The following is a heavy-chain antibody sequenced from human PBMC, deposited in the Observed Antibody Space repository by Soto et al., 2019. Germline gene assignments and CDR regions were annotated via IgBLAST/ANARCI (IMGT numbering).Heavy chain of an antibody. CDR3: ARDYGDFPYYFDY. V-gene: IGHV3-33*08. CDR1: GLAFSSCC. J-gene: IGHJ4*02. CDR2: IGYGGSTK. Sequence: PGGSLKLSCAASGLAFSSCCMRCLRQAPGKGLEWVAVIGYGGSTKYYADSVKGRFTISRDNSKNTLYLQMNSLRAEDTAVYYCARDYGDFPYYFDYWGQGTLVTVSS. D-gene: IGHD4-17*01.